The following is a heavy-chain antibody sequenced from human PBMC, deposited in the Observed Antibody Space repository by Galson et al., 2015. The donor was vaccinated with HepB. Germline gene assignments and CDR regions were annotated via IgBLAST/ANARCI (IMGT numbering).Heavy chain of an antibody. CDR1: GYSFTSYW. Sequence: QSGAEVKKPGESLKISCKGSGYSFTSYWIGWVRQMPGKGLEWMGIIYPGDSDTRYSPSFQGQVTISADKSISTAYLQWSSLKASDTAMYYCARQRGDIVIVGALYYFDYWGQGTLVTVSS. CDR3: ARQRGDIVIVGALYYFDY. CDR2: IYPGDSDT. V-gene: IGHV5-51*01. D-gene: IGHD1-26*01. J-gene: IGHJ4*02.